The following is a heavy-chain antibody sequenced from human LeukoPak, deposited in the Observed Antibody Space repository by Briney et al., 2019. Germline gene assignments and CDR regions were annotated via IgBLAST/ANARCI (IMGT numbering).Heavy chain of an antibody. Sequence: PSETLSLTCAVYGGSFSGYYWSWIRQPPGKGLEWIGYIYYSGSTNYNPSLKSRVTISVDTSKNQFSLKLSSVTAADTAVYYCARRPVYSWYFDLWGRGTLVTVSS. CDR2: IYYSGST. D-gene: IGHD5-18*01. CDR1: GGSFSGYY. V-gene: IGHV4-59*08. CDR3: ARRPVYSWYFDL. J-gene: IGHJ2*01.